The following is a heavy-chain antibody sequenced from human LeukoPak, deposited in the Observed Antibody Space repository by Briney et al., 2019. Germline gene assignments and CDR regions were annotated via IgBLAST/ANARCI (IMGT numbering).Heavy chain of an antibody. Sequence: GGSLRLSCAASGFTFSSYAMSWVRQAPGKGLEWVSAIRGSGDRTHYADSVKGRFTISRDNSKNTLYLQMNSLRAEDTAVYYCAKDSKIVGATFRSYHYMDVWGKGTTVTVSS. V-gene: IGHV3-23*01. CDR2: IRGSGDRT. CDR3: AKDSKIVGATFRSYHYMDV. J-gene: IGHJ6*03. CDR1: GFTFSSYA. D-gene: IGHD1-26*01.